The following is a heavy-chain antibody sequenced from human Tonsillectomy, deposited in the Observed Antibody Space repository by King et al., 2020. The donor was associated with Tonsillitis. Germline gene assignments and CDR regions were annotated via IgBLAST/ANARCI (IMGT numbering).Heavy chain of an antibody. CDR3: ARDQFSCSSTSCYTSHYYYYGMDV. D-gene: IGHD2-2*02. Sequence: VQLVESGGGFVQPGGSLRLSCAASGFTFSSYWMSWVRQAPGKGLEWVANIKQNGSEKYYVDSVKGRFTISRDKAKKSLYLQMNSLRAEDTAVYYCARDQFSCSSTSCYTSHYYYYGMDVWGQGTTVTVSS. V-gene: IGHV3-7*01. J-gene: IGHJ6*02. CDR1: GFTFSSYW. CDR2: IKQNGSEK.